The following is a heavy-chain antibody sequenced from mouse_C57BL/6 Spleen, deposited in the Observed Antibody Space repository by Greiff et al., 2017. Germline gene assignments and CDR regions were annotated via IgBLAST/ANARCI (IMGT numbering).Heavy chain of an antibody. Sequence: EVKLMESGGGLVKPGGSLKLSCAASGFTFSDYGMHWVRQAPEKGLEWVAYISSGSSTIYYADTVKGRFTISRDNAKNTLFLQMTSLRSEDTAMYYCRGLTRAYWGQGTLVTVSA. V-gene: IGHV5-17*01. J-gene: IGHJ3*01. CDR3: RGLTRAY. CDR2: ISSGSSTI. D-gene: IGHD2-2*01. CDR1: GFTFSDYG.